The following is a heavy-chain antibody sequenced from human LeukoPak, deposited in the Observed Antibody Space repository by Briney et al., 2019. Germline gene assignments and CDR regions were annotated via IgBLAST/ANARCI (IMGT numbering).Heavy chain of an antibody. V-gene: IGHV3-30-3*01. CDR1: GFTFSSYA. J-gene: IGHJ4*02. CDR2: ISYDGSNK. CDR3: ARGRVEYSSSSFDY. Sequence: PGRSLRLSCAASGFTFSSYAMHWVRQAPGKGLEWVAVISYDGSNKYYADSVKGRFTISRDNSKNTLYLQMNSLRAEDTAVYYCARGRVEYSSSSFDYWGQGTLVTVSS. D-gene: IGHD6-6*01.